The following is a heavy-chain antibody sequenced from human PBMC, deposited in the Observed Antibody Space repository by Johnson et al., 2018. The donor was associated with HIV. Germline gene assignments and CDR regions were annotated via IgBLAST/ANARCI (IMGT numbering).Heavy chain of an antibody. V-gene: IGHV3-9*01. Sequence: VQLVESGGGVVQPGRSLRLSCAASGFMLNSHGMHWVRQVSKKGLEWVAGISWNSDTIGYADSVKGRFTISRDNAKNSLYLQMKSLRLEDTALYFCARDLTWEMQDTFDLWGQGTMVTVSS. J-gene: IGHJ3*01. CDR3: ARDLTWEMQDTFDL. D-gene: IGHD1-26*01. CDR2: ISWNSDTI. CDR1: GFMLNSHG.